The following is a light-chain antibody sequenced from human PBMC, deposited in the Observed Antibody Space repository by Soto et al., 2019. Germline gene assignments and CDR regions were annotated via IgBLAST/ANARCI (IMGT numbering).Light chain of an antibody. V-gene: IGLV1-40*01. J-gene: IGLJ1*01. CDR2: ANN. CDR1: NSDIGAGYD. Sequence: QSVLTQPPSVSGAPGQRVTISCTGSNSDIGAGYDVAWYQQLPGTAPKLVIYANNNRPSGVPDRFSASKSGTSASLAITGLQADDEADYYCQSSDSSLRGVFGNGTKLTV. CDR3: QSSDSSLRGV.